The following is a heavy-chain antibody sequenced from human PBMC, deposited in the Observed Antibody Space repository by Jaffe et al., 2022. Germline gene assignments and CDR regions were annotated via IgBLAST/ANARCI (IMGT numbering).Heavy chain of an antibody. CDR3: ARAKWRGSSSFLYYFDY. D-gene: IGHD6-6*01. Sequence: QVQLVQSGAEVKKPGASVKVSCKASGYTFTSYYMHWVRQAPGQGLEWMGIINPSGGSTSYAQKFQGRVTMTRDTSTSTVYMELSSLRSEDTAVYYCARAKWRGSSSFLYYFDYWGQGTLVTVSS. CDR2: INPSGGST. CDR1: GYTFTSYY. V-gene: IGHV1-46*03. J-gene: IGHJ4*02.